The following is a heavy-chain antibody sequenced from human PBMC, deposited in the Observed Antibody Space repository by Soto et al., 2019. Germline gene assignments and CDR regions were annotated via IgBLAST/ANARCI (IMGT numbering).Heavy chain of an antibody. V-gene: IGHV3-23*01. CDR1: GFTFSSYA. D-gene: IGHD3-22*01. CDR2: IRGRGGST. J-gene: IGHJ4*02. Sequence: GGSLRLSCAASGFTFSSYAMSWVRQAPGKGLEWVSAIRGRGGSTYYADSVKGRFTISRDNSKNTLYLQMNSLRAEDTAVYYCAKTQDYYDSSGPVVWGQGTLVTVSS. CDR3: AKTQDYYDSSGPVV.